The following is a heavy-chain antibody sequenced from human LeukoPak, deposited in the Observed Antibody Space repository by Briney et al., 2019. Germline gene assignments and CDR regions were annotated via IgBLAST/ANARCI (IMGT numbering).Heavy chain of an antibody. D-gene: IGHD3-10*01. Sequence: SQTLSLTCIVSGCSISSADYYWNWIRQPPGKGLEWIGYIYNSGRTYYNPSLKSRGNISVDKSKNQFSLKLSSVTAADTAVYYCNYYGSGSPDAFDFWGQGTMVTVSS. J-gene: IGHJ3*01. CDR2: IYNSGRT. CDR3: NYYGSGSPDAFDF. V-gene: IGHV4-30-4*01. CDR1: GCSISSADYY.